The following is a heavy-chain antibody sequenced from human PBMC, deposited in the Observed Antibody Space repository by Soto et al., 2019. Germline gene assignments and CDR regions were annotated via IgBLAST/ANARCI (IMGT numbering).Heavy chain of an antibody. J-gene: IGHJ6*02. CDR3: ARGLDSSSSYYYYYYGMDV. CDR2: IWYGGSKK. D-gene: IGHD6-6*01. Sequence: GGALRLSCVASGFTFSSYGMHWVRQAPGKGLEWVAVIWYGGSKKYYADSVKGRFTISRDNSENTLYVQINSLRAEDTAVYYCARGLDSSSSYYYYYYGMDVWGQGTTVTVSS. CDR1: GFTFSSYG. V-gene: IGHV3-33*01.